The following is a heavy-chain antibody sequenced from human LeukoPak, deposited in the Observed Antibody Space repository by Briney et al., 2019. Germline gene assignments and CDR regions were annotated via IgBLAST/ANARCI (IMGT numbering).Heavy chain of an antibody. J-gene: IGHJ5*02. V-gene: IGHV4-34*01. CDR2: INHSGST. CDR1: GGSFSGYY. CDR3: ARRTVVVPAAMFMWFDP. D-gene: IGHD2-2*01. Sequence: PSQTLSLTCAVDGGSFSGYYWSSTRHPPRKGLEWIGEINHSGSTNDNPSLKSRVTISVDTSKNQFSLKLSSVTAADTAVYYCARRTVVVPAAMFMWFDPWGQGTLVTVSS.